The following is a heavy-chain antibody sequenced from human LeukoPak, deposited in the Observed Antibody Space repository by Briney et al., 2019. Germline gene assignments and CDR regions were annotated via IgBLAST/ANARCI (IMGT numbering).Heavy chain of an antibody. CDR1: GFILSTYT. Sequence: GGSLRLSCAASGFILSTYTMNWVRQAPGKGLEWVSYISSSSRIIYYADSVKGRFTISRGNAKNSLYLQMNSLRAEDTAVYYCAREVKAVPGDESFDYWGQGTLVTVSS. J-gene: IGHJ4*02. CDR3: AREVKAVPGDESFDY. CDR2: ISSSSRII. V-gene: IGHV3-48*04. D-gene: IGHD6-19*01.